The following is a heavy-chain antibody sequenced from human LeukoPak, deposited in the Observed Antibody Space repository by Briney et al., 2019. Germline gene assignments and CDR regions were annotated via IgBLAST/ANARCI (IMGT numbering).Heavy chain of an antibody. D-gene: IGHD1-26*01. CDR3: ARGGGSSGSSDFDY. J-gene: IGHJ4*02. V-gene: IGHV1-3*01. Sequence: GASVKVSCKASGYTFTSYAMHWVRQAPGQRLEWMGWINAGNGNTKYSQKFQGRVTITRDTSASTAYMELSSLRSEDTAVYYCARGGGSSGSSDFDYWGQGTLVTVSS. CDR2: INAGNGNT. CDR1: GYTFTSYA.